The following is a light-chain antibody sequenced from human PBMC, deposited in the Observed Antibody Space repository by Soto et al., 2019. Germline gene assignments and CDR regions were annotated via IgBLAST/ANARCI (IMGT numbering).Light chain of an antibody. J-gene: IGKJ4*01. Sequence: DIQLTQSPSFLSASVGDRVTITCRASQGISTYLAWYQQKPGKAPKLLIYGASILQSGVPSRFSGSGSGTEFTLTINSLQPEDFATYYCQQHNYFFGGGTKVEIK. CDR2: GAS. V-gene: IGKV1-9*01. CDR1: QGISTY. CDR3: QQHNYF.